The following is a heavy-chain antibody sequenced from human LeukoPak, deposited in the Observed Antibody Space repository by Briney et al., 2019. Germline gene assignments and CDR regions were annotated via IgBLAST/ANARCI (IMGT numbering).Heavy chain of an antibody. CDR1: GGSISSYY. CDR3: AREAGDGYNRVDY. Sequence: KPSETLFLTCTVSGGSISSYYWSWIRQPPGKGLEWIGYIYYSGSTNYDPSLKSRVTISVDTSKNQFSLKLNSVTAADTAVYYCAREAGDGYNRVDYWGQGILVTVSS. V-gene: IGHV4-59*12. CDR2: IYYSGST. J-gene: IGHJ4*02. D-gene: IGHD5-24*01.